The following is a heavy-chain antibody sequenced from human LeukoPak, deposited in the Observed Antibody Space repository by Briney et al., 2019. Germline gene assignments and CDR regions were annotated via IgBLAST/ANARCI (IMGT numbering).Heavy chain of an antibody. CDR2: ISAYNGNT. CDR3: ALDYYDSSGYYSRADY. J-gene: IGHJ4*02. D-gene: IGHD3-22*01. V-gene: IGHV1-18*01. Sequence: GASVKVSCKASGGTFSSYAFSWVRQAPGQGLEWMGWISAYNGNTNYAQKLQGRVTMTTDTSTSTAYMELRSLRSDDTAVYYCALDYYDSSGYYSRADYWGQGTLVTVSS. CDR1: GGTFSSYA.